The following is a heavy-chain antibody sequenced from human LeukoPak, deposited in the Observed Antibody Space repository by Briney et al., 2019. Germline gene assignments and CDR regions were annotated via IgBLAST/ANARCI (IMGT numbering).Heavy chain of an antibody. J-gene: IGHJ4*02. V-gene: IGHV1-46*03. CDR2: INPSATT. CDR1: GYTFTGYY. D-gene: IGHD5-18*01. Sequence: ASVKVSCKASGYTFTGYYMYWVRQAPGQGLEWMGLINPSATTSYAHKFQGRVTMTRDTSTSTVYMELSSLRSEDTAVYYCVRGLPATLDYWGQGTLVTVSS. CDR3: VRGLPATLDY.